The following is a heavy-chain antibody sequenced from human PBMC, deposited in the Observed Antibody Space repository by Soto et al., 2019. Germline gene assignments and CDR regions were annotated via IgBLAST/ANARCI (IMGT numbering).Heavy chain of an antibody. J-gene: IGHJ4*02. CDR3: VSDRGYGHASVPYS. CDR1: GFTFTSYG. Sequence: AHLVESGGGVVQPGRSLRLSCAASGFTFTSYGMHWVRQAPGTRLEWVAVISYDGGLQHYADPVKGRFTISRDNSKNMVLLQMNSLSAEDTAVYYCVSDRGYGHASVPYSWGQGTLVSVSS. V-gene: IGHV3-30*03. CDR2: ISYDGGLQ. D-gene: IGHD5-18*01.